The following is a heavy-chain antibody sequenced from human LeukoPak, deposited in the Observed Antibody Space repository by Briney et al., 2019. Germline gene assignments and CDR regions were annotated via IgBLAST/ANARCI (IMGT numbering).Heavy chain of an antibody. CDR2: ISGSGGST. J-gene: IGHJ4*02. CDR3: ARDYRSSSGRYIDY. V-gene: IGHV3-23*01. Sequence: GGSLRLSCAASGFTFSSYAMSWVRQAPGKGLEWVSAISGSGGSTYYADSVKGRFTISRDNSKNTLYLQMNSLRAEDTAVYFCARDYRSSSGRYIDYWGKGTLVTVSS. CDR1: GFTFSSYA. D-gene: IGHD6-6*01.